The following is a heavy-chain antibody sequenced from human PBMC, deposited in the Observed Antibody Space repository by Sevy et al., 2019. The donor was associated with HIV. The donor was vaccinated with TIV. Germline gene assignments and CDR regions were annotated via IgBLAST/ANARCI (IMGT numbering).Heavy chain of an antibody. CDR2: ISYDGSNK. CDR1: GFTFSSYA. Sequence: GGSLRLSCAASGFTFSSYAMRWVRQAPGKGLEWVAVISYDGSNKYYADSVKGRFTISRDNSKNTLYLQMNSLRAEDTAVYYCARDRGDGYKDFDYWGQGTLVTVSS. J-gene: IGHJ4*02. V-gene: IGHV3-30-3*01. D-gene: IGHD3-10*01. CDR3: ARDRGDGYKDFDY.